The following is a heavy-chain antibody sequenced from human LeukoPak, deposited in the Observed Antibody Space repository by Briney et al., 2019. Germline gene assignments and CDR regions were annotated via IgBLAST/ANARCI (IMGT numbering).Heavy chain of an antibody. CDR1: GFTFSSYG. CDR2: ISYDGSNK. V-gene: IGHV3-30*18. CDR3: AKGSGWSRFDP. J-gene: IGHJ5*02. D-gene: IGHD6-19*01. Sequence: PGGSLRLSCAASGFTFSSYGMHWVRQAPGKGLEWVAVISYDGSNKYYADSVKGRFTISRDNSKNTLYLQMNSLRAEDTAVYYCAKGSGWSRFDPWGQGTLVTVSS.